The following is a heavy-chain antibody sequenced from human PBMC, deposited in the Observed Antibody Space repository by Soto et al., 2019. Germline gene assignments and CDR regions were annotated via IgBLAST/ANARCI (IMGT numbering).Heavy chain of an antibody. CDR3: ARGYSNFDY. CDR2: IYSGGIT. D-gene: IGHD4-4*01. Sequence: GGSLRLSCAASGFTFSSNYMTWVRQAPGKGLEWVSIIYSGGITYYADSVKGRFTISRDNSKNTLYLQMNSLRAEDTDVYYCARGYSNFDYWGQGTLVTSPQ. J-gene: IGHJ4*02. CDR1: GFTFSSNY. V-gene: IGHV3-66*01.